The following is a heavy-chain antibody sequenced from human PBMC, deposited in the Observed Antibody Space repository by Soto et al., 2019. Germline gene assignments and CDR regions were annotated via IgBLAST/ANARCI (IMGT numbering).Heavy chain of an antibody. CDR1: GLTFTSSS. V-gene: IGHV3-30-3*01. J-gene: IGHJ4*02. CDR3: ARRLATTVSALGY. D-gene: IGHD4-17*01. CDR2: ISENGDRQ. Sequence: QVHLVQSGGGVVQAGNSLRLSCTASGLTFTSSSFHWVRQAPGKGLEWVAVISENGDRQYSTESERGRFLISRDSSKNTVYLQMNSLRPEDTGVYFCARRLATTVSALGYWGQGALVTVSS.